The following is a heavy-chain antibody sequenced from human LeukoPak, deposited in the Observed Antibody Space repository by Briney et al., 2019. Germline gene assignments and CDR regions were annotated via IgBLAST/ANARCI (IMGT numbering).Heavy chain of an antibody. Sequence: GGSLRLSCAASGFTFSSYAMSWVRQAPGKGPEWVAIIKKDGSEKYYVDSVKGRFTISRDNAKNSLYLQMNSLRADDTAVYFCAGGAGFLIDYWGQGALVTVSS. CDR3: AGGAGFLIDY. CDR2: IKKDGSEK. D-gene: IGHD2/OR15-2a*01. CDR1: GFTFSSYA. V-gene: IGHV3-7*01. J-gene: IGHJ4*02.